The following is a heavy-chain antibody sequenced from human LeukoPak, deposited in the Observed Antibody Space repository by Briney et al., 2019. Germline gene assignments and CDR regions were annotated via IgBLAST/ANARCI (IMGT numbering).Heavy chain of an antibody. CDR2: IYYRGST. V-gene: IGHV4-59*01. CDR3: ARDPRGQGYNFRISDAFDI. J-gene: IGHJ3*02. CDR1: GGHITSSY. D-gene: IGHD5-24*01. Sequence: PSETLSLTCTVSGGHITSSYWSWIRLPRAKGLEWFGYIYYRGSTNYNPSLKSRVTISVDTSKNQFSLSLSSVTAADTAIYYCARDPRGQGYNFRISDAFDIWGQGTMVTVSS.